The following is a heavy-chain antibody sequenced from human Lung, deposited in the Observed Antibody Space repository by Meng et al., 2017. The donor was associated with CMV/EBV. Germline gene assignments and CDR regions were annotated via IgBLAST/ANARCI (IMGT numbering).Heavy chain of an antibody. CDR2: ISIDGSSK. V-gene: IGHV3-30*04. CDR1: GFTFSSYD. Sequence: GGSLRLSCAASGFTFSSYDMYWVRQAPGKALEWVAVISIDGSSKFYADSMKGRFTISRDNSKNTLFLQVNSLRPEDTAVYYCTRRADYFDYWGPGTLVTVSS. CDR3: TRRADYFDY. J-gene: IGHJ4*02. D-gene: IGHD6-25*01.